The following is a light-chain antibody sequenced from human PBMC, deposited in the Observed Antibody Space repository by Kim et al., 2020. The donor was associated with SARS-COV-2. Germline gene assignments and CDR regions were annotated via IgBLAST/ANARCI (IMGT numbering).Light chain of an antibody. CDR3: QHYNSYPYT. CDR2: QAS. CDR1: QYITTW. V-gene: IGKV1-5*01. Sequence: SASVGDRVTITCRASQYITTWLAWYQQKPGKAPKLLIYQASTLESRVPSRFSGSGSGTEFSLTISSLQPDDFATYYCQHYNSYPYTFGQGTKLEI. J-gene: IGKJ2*01.